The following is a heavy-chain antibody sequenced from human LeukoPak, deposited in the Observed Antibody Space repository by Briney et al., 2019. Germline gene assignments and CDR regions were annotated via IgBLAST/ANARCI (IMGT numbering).Heavy chain of an antibody. J-gene: IGHJ4*02. Sequence: GGSLRLSCAASGFTFSNSWMSWVRQAPGKGLEWVGRIKSKTDGGTTEYAAPVKGRFTISRDDSENTLYLQMNGLKTEDTALYYCTKDDVRHSGYDPETFDYWGQGTLVTVSS. CDR1: GFTFSNSW. D-gene: IGHD5-12*01. V-gene: IGHV3-15*01. CDR2: IKSKTDGGTT. CDR3: TKDDVRHSGYDPETFDY.